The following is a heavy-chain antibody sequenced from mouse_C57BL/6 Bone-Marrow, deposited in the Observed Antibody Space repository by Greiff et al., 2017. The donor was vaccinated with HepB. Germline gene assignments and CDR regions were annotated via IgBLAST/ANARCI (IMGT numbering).Heavy chain of an antibody. CDR3: AREGNYSNYWFAY. CDR2: IDPSDSYT. CDR1: GYTFTSYW. D-gene: IGHD2-5*01. V-gene: IGHV1-50*01. Sequence: VQLQQPGAELVKPGASVKLSCKASGYTFTSYWMQWVKQRPGQGLEWIGEIDPSDSYTNYNQKFKGKATLTVDTSSSTAYMQLSSLTSEDSAVYYCAREGNYSNYWFAYWGQGTLVTVSA. J-gene: IGHJ3*01.